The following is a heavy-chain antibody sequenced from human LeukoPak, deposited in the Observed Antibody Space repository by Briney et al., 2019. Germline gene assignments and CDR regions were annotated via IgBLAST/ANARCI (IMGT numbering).Heavy chain of an antibody. Sequence: SETLSLTCTVSGYSISSGYYWGWIRQPPGKGLEWIGSIYHSGSTYYNPSLKSRVTISVDTSKNQFSLKLSSVTAADTAVYYCASPIPYCSGGSCYSDAFDIWGQGTMVTVSS. V-gene: IGHV4-38-2*02. CDR2: IYHSGST. CDR1: GYSISSGYY. D-gene: IGHD2-15*01. CDR3: ASPIPYCSGGSCYSDAFDI. J-gene: IGHJ3*02.